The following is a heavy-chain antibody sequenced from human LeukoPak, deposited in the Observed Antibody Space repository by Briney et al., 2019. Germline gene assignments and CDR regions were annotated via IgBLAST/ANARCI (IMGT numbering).Heavy chain of an antibody. CDR2: IYYSGRT. D-gene: IGHD3-10*01. CDR3: AQSLGASTWFGNWFDP. J-gene: IGHJ5*02. Sequence: SETLSLTCTVSGVSISSTSYCWGWIRQPPGKGLEWIGSIYYSGRTYYNPSLKSRLTISVDAPKNQFSLKLSSVTAADTAVYYCAQSLGASTWFGNWFDPGAREPWSPSPQ. CDR1: GVSISSTSYC. V-gene: IGHV4-39*01.